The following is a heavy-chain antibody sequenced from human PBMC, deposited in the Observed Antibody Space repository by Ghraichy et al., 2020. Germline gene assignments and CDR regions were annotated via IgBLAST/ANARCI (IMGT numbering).Heavy chain of an antibody. V-gene: IGHV3-21*01. D-gene: IGHD2-2*01. Sequence: LSHTCAASGFTFSSYSMNWVRQAPGKGLEWVSSISSSSSYIYYADSVKGRFTISRDNAKNSLYLQMNSLRAEDTAVYYCARDSWDQLLLQHYYYMDVWGKGTTVTVSS. CDR3: ARDSWDQLLLQHYYYMDV. CDR2: ISSSSSYI. J-gene: IGHJ6*03. CDR1: GFTFSSYS.